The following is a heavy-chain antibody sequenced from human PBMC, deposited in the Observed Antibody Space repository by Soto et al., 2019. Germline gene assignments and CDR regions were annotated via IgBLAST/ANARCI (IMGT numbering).Heavy chain of an antibody. D-gene: IGHD3-10*01. CDR3: ARVSITMVRGVLFPTNWFDP. V-gene: IGHV4-4*07. J-gene: IGHJ5*02. CDR1: GGSISSYY. Sequence: PSETLSLTCTVPGGSISSYYWSWIRQPAGKGLEWIGRIYTSGSTNYNPSLKSRVTMSVDTSKNQFSLKLSSVTAADTAVYYCARVSITMVRGVLFPTNWFDPWGQGTLVTVSS. CDR2: IYTSGST.